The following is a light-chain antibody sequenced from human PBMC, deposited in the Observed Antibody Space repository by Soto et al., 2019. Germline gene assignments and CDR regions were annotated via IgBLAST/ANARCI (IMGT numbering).Light chain of an antibody. CDR3: QQYNNWPPIT. Sequence: EIVLTQSPATLSLSPGERATLSCRASQSVSSSYLAWYQQKPGQAPTLLIYGASTRATGIPARFSGSGSGTEFTLTISSLQSEDFAVYYCQQYNNWPPITFGQGTRLEIK. J-gene: IGKJ5*01. CDR2: GAS. CDR1: QSVSSSY. V-gene: IGKV3-15*01.